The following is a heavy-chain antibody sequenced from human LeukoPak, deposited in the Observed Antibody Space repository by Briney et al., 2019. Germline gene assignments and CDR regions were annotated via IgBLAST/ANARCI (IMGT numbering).Heavy chain of an antibody. CDR2: IIPIFGTA. Sequence: ASVKVSCKASGGTFSSYAISWVRQAPGQGLEGMGGIIPIFGTANYAQKFQGRVTITTDESTSTAYMELSSQRSEDTAVYYCARPKVLGLYNWCDPWGQGTLVTVSS. CDR3: ARPKVLGLYNWCDP. V-gene: IGHV1-69*05. J-gene: IGHJ5*02. CDR1: GGTFSSYA.